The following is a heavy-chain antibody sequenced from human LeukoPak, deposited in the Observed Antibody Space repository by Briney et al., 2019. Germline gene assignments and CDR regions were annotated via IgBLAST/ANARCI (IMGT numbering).Heavy chain of an antibody. CDR1: GGSISSSSYY. J-gene: IGHJ2*01. V-gene: IGHV4-39*01. CDR3: ARIAIAARPDQN. CDR2: IYYSGST. Sequence: SETLSLTCTVSGGSISSSSYYWGWIRQPPGKGLEWIGSIYYSGSTYYNPSLKSRVTISVDTSKNQFSLKLSSVTAADTAVYYCARIAIAARPDQNWGRGTLVTVSS. D-gene: IGHD6-6*01.